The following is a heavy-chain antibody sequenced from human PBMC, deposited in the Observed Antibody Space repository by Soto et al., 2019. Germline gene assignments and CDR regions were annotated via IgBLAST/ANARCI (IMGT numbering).Heavy chain of an antibody. CDR1: GFTFNDYV. V-gene: IGHV3-30*14. CDR3: ARVRLSIAVNDALDV. CDR2: MTYDGATE. D-gene: IGHD3-3*02. Sequence: QVHLVESGGGVVQPGRSLRLSCAASGFTFNDYVIHSVRQAAGKGLEWVASMTYDGATEYYADSVKGRFTVSRDNSKRTLSLQMNSLRPEDTAVYYCARVRLSIAVNDALDVWGQGTTVTVSS. J-gene: IGHJ3*01.